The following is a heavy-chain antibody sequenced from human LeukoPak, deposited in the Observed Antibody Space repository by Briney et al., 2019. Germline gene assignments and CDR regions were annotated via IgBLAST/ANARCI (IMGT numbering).Heavy chain of an antibody. J-gene: IGHJ4*02. Sequence: GGSLRLSCTASGFTCGVYAMSWFRQAPGKGMEWGGFIRSKAYGGTTEYAASVKGRFTISRDDSKSIAYLQMNSLNTEDTAVYYCTREPYGSGPGSFDYWGQRTLVTVSS. CDR2: IRSKAYGGTT. CDR3: TREPYGSGPGSFDY. V-gene: IGHV3-49*03. CDR1: GFTCGVYA. D-gene: IGHD3-10*01.